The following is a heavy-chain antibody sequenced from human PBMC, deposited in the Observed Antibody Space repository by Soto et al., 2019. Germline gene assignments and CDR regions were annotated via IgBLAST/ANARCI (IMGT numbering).Heavy chain of an antibody. CDR3: ARGDQWLVREGYGMDV. CDR1: GYTFTSYA. Sequence: ASVKVSCKASGYTFTSYAMHWVRQAPGQRLEWMGWINAGNGNTKYSQKFQGRVTITRDTSASTAYMELSSLRSDDTAVYYCARGDQWLVREGYGMDVWGQGTTVTISS. CDR2: INAGNGNT. D-gene: IGHD6-19*01. V-gene: IGHV1-3*01. J-gene: IGHJ6*02.